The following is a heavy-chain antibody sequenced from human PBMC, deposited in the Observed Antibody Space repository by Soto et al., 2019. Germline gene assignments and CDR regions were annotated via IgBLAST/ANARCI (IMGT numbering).Heavy chain of an antibody. CDR3: ARDQAGYCSSTSCYLSEDAFDI. CDR1: GFTFSSYA. J-gene: IGHJ3*02. V-gene: IGHV3-23*01. D-gene: IGHD2-2*01. CDR2: ISGSGGST. Sequence: GGSLRLSCAASGFTFSSYAMSWVRQAPGKGLEWVSAISGSGGSTYYADSVKGRFTISRDNAKNSLYLQMNSLRAEDTAVYYCARDQAGYCSSTSCYLSEDAFDIWGQGTMVTVSS.